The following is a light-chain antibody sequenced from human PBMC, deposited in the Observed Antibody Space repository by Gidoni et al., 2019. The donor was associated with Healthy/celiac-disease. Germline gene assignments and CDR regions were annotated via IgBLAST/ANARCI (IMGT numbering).Light chain of an antibody. CDR3: QERRNWIT. CDR2: DAS. V-gene: IGKV3-11*01. J-gene: IGKJ5*01. CDR1: QSVSSY. Sequence: EIVLTQSPATLSLSPVERATRSCRASQSVSSYLAWYQQKPGQAPRLLIYDASNRASGIPARFSGGGSGTDFTITISSLEPEVFAVYYCQERRNWITFGQGKRLEIK.